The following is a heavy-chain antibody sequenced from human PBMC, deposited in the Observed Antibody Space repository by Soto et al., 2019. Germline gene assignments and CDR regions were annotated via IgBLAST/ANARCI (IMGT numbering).Heavy chain of an antibody. Sequence: GASVKVSCKASGYTFTSYYMHWVRQAPGQGLEWMGIIIPSGGRTSYAQKFQGRVTMTTDKSTSTAYMELSSLRSEDTAVYYCAREVVAADDAFDIWGQGTMVTVSS. V-gene: IGHV1-46*01. J-gene: IGHJ3*02. D-gene: IGHD2-15*01. CDR2: IIPSGGRT. CDR1: GYTFTSYY. CDR3: AREVVAADDAFDI.